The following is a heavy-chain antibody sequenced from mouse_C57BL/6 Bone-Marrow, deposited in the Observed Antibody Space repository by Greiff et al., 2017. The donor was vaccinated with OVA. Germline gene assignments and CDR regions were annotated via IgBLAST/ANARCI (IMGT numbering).Heavy chain of an antibody. CDR3: ARDKLEGWYFDV. V-gene: IGHV5-16*01. J-gene: IGHJ1*03. Sequence: EVMLVESEGGLVQPGSSMKLSCTASGFAFSDYYMAWVRQVPGKGLEWVANINYDGSSTYYLDSLKSRFIISGDNAKNILYLQMSSLKSEDTATYYCARDKLEGWYFDVWGTGTTVTVSS. D-gene: IGHD4-1*01. CDR1: GFAFSDYY. CDR2: INYDGSST.